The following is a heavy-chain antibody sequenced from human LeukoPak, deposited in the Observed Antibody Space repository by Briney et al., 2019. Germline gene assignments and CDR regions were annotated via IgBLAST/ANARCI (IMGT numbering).Heavy chain of an antibody. CDR1: GFTFSSYS. CDR3: ATAINMIVVVVPFDY. V-gene: IGHV3-48*01. CDR2: ISSSSST. Sequence: GGSLRLSCAASGFTFSSYSMNWVRQAPGKGLEWVSYISSSSSTYYAASVKGRFTISRDNAKNSLYLQMNSLRAEDTAVYYCATAINMIVVVVPFDYWGQGTLVTVSS. D-gene: IGHD3-22*01. J-gene: IGHJ4*02.